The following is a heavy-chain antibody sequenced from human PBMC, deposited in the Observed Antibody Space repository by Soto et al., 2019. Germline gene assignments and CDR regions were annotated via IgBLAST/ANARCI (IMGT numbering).Heavy chain of an antibody. CDR2: IYYSGST. D-gene: IGHD6-13*01. V-gene: IGHV4-31*03. Sequence: PSETLSLTCTVSGGSISSGGYYWSWIRQHPGKGLEWIGYIYYSGSTYYNPSLKSRVTISVDTSKNQFSLKLSSVTAADTAVYYCARGEQQLVPLGLVYYYYGMDVWGQGTTVTVSS. CDR3: ARGEQQLVPLGLVYYYYGMDV. J-gene: IGHJ6*02. CDR1: GGSISSGGYY.